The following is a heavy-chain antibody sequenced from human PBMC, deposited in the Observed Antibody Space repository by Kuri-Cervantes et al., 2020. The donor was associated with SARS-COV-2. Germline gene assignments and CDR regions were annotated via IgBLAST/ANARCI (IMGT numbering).Heavy chain of an antibody. CDR3: ARGADSSSSHYYYYYMDV. J-gene: IGHJ6*03. Sequence: GESLKISCAASGFTFDDYAMHWVRQAPGKGLEWVANIKQDGSEKYYVDSVKGRFTISRDNAKNSLYLQMNSLRAEDTAVYYCARGADSSSSHYYYYYMDVWGKGTTVTVSS. D-gene: IGHD6-6*01. CDR2: IKQDGSEK. V-gene: IGHV3-7*01. CDR1: GFTFDDYA.